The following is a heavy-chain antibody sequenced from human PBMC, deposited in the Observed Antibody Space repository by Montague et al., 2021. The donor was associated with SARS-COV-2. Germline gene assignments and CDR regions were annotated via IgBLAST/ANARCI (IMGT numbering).Heavy chain of an antibody. V-gene: IGHV4-34*01. CDR3: RVVPAGIPKGPNFYYMDV. CDR2: IYHSGST. J-gene: IGHJ6*03. D-gene: IGHD2-2*02. CDR1: GGSFSGYS. Sequence: SETLSLTCAVYGGSFSGYSWSWIRQPPGKGLEWIGQIYHSGSTNYNPSLKSRVTISVDTSKNQFSLKLSSVTAADTALYYCRVVPAGIPKGPNFYYMDVWGKGTTVTDSS.